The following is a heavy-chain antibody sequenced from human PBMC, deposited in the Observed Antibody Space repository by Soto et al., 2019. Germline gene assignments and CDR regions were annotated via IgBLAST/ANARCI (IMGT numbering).Heavy chain of an antibody. J-gene: IGHJ5*02. CDR1: GFTFSSYA. CDR2: ISYDGSNK. Sequence: GGSLRLSCAASGFTFSSYAMHWVRQAPGKGLEWVAVISYDGSNKYYADSVKGRFTISRDNSKNTLYLQMNSLRAEDTAVYYCARSRITMVRGVTKSGDWFDPWGQGTLVTVSS. D-gene: IGHD3-10*01. V-gene: IGHV3-30-3*01. CDR3: ARSRITMVRGVTKSGDWFDP.